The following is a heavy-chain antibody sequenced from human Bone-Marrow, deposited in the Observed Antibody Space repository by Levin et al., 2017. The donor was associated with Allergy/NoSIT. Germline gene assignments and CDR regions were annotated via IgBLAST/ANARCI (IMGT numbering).Heavy chain of an antibody. J-gene: IGHJ4*02. V-gene: IGHV3-30*18. CDR1: GFTFRTQD. CDR3: AQDLLSSIDS. Sequence: GGSLRLSCVGSGFTFRTQDMHWVRQAPGKELEWLAFISYGGTQKIYANSVEGRLTISRDNWKSTLYLEMNSLTVEDTGTYYCAQDLLSSIDSWGQGTLVTVSS. CDR2: ISYGGTQK. D-gene: IGHD3-10*02.